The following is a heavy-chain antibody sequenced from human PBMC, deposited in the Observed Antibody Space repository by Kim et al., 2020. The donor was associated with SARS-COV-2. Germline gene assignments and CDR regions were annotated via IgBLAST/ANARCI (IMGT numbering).Heavy chain of an antibody. Sequence: YNPSLKTRVTISVDTSKNQFSLRLSSVTAADTAVYYCARGVLFFLYYMDVWGKGTTVTVSS. CDR3: ARGVLFFLYYMDV. J-gene: IGHJ6*03. V-gene: IGHV4-31*02. D-gene: IGHD1-1*01.